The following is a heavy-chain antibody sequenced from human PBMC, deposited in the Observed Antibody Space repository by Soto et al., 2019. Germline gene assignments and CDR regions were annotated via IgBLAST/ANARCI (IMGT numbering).Heavy chain of an antibody. Sequence: QPGGSLRLSCAASGFTFSDHQMDWVRQAPGKGLEWVGRTRNKANSYTTEYAASVKGRFTISRDDSKNSLYLQMNSLKTEDTAVYYCARVVGAPNWFDPWGQGTLVTVSS. CDR2: TRNKANSYTT. D-gene: IGHD1-26*01. J-gene: IGHJ5*02. CDR1: GFTFSDHQ. CDR3: ARVVGAPNWFDP. V-gene: IGHV3-72*01.